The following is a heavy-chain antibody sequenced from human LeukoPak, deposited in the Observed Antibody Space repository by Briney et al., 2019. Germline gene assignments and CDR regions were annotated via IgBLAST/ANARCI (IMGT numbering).Heavy chain of an antibody. Sequence: SVKVSCKASGFTFTSSAMRWVRQARGQRLEWIGWIVVGSGNTNYAQKFQERVTITRDMSTSTAYMELSSLRSEDTAVYYCAAVSPMVRGVITIIDYWGQGTLVTVSS. J-gene: IGHJ4*02. CDR1: GFTFTSSA. V-gene: IGHV1-58*02. CDR3: AAVSPMVRGVITIIDY. CDR2: IVVGSGNT. D-gene: IGHD3-10*01.